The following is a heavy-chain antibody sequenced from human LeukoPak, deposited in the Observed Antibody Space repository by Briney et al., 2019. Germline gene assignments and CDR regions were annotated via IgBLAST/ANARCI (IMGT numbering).Heavy chain of an antibody. CDR1: GFTFSDHF. Sequence: GGSLRLSCAVSGFTFSDHFLDWVRQAPGKGLEWVGRSRNKAKSYTTEYAASVKGRLTISRDDSKNSLYLQMNSLKTEDTAVYYCVRVGSVAGSDYLDYWGQGTLVTVSP. D-gene: IGHD6-19*01. CDR2: SRNKAKSYTT. V-gene: IGHV3-72*01. J-gene: IGHJ4*02. CDR3: VRVGSVAGSDYLDY.